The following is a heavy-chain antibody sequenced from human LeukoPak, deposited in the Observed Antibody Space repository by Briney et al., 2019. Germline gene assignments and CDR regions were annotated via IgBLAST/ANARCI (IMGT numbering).Heavy chain of an antibody. CDR2: ISANKGDT. V-gene: IGHV1-18*01. J-gene: IGHJ6*03. D-gene: IGHD5-18*01. CDR1: GYTFISYG. CDR3: AAVDTAIYYMDV. Sequence: ASLKVSCKTSGYTFISYGISWLRQAPGQGIEWMGWISANKGDTEYAQKFQGRLTVTEDTSTDTAYMELSSLRSEDTAVYYCAAVDTAIYYMDVWGKGTTVTVSS.